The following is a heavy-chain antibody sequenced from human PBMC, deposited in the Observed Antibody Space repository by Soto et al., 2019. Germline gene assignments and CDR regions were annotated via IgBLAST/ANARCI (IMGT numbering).Heavy chain of an antibody. J-gene: IGHJ3*02. D-gene: IGHD6-13*01. V-gene: IGHV1-69*02. Sequence: QVQLVQSGAEVKKPGSSVKVSCKASGGTFSSYTISWVRQAPGQGLEWMGRIIPILGIANYAQKFQGRVTITADKSTSTAYMELSCLRSEDTAVYYCADHYSSNWYLGNAFDIWGQGTMVTVSS. CDR3: ADHYSSNWYLGNAFDI. CDR1: GGTFSSYT. CDR2: IIPILGIA.